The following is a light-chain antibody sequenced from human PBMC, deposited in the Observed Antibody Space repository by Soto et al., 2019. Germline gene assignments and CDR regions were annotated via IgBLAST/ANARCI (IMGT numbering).Light chain of an antibody. CDR1: SSNIGAGYD. Sequence: QSVLTQPPSVSGAPGQRVTISCTGSSSNIGAGYDVHWYQQLPGTAPKLLIYGNSNRPSGVPDRFSGSKSGTSDSLAITGLQAEEEAGYFCQSDDSSLSGSVFGGGTKVTVL. J-gene: IGLJ3*02. CDR2: GNS. V-gene: IGLV1-40*01. CDR3: QSDDSSLSGSV.